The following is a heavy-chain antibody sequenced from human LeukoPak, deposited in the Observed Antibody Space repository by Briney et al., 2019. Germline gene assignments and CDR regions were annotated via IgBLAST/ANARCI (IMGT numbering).Heavy chain of an antibody. D-gene: IGHD6-19*01. V-gene: IGHV4-4*09. J-gene: IGHJ4*02. CDR1: GVSISRFY. CDR3: VQTTGWPGFDY. CDR2: IYNGVPT. Sequence: SETLSLICTTSGVSISRFYWSWVRQPPGKGLEWIGNIYNGVPTFFNPSLKSRVTISVDTSRRQFSLELASVTAADTDVYYCVQTTGWPGFDYWGQGILVTVSS.